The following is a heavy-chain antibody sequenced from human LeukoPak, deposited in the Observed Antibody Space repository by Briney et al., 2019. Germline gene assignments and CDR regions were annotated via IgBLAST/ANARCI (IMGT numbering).Heavy chain of an antibody. CDR2: INAGNGNT. J-gene: IGHJ4*02. Sequence: GASVKVSCKASGYTFTSYAMHWVRQAPGQRLEWMGWINAGNGNTKYSQKFQGRVTITRDTSASTAYMELSSLRSEDTAVYYCARDRRGCSGGSCYYLLSYWGQGTLVTVSS. V-gene: IGHV1-3*01. CDR3: ARDRRGCSGGSCYYLLSY. D-gene: IGHD2-15*01. CDR1: GYTFTSYA.